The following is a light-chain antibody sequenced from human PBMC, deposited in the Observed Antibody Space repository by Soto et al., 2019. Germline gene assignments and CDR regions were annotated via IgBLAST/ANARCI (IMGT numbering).Light chain of an antibody. Sequence: IVLTQSPGTLSLSPGEGATLSCRASQSVSTNFFAWYQQKPGQAPRLLIYGASTRATGIPDRFSGSGSGTDFTLTISRLETEDFAVYYCQQYGRTSWTFGQGTKVDIK. V-gene: IGKV3-20*01. CDR1: QSVSTNF. CDR2: GAS. CDR3: QQYGRTSWT. J-gene: IGKJ1*01.